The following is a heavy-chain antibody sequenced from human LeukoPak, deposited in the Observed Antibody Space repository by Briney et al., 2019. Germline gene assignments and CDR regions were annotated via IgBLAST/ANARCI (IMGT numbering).Heavy chain of an antibody. D-gene: IGHD3-3*01. V-gene: IGHV4-59*01. CDR3: ARHLWSEYHKFDY. J-gene: IGHJ4*02. CDR2: IYFSGNT. CDR1: SGSIDNYY. Sequence: SETLSLTCTISSGSIDNYYWSWIRQPAGKGLEWIGQIYFSGNTNYNPSFKSRVTISVDRSNNQSSLKLSSVTAADTAVYYCARHLWSEYHKFDYWGQGTLVTVSS.